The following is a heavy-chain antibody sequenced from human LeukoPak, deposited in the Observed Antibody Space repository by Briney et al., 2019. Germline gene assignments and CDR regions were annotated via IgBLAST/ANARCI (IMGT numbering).Heavy chain of an antibody. V-gene: IGHV4-59*01. Sequence: SETLSLTCTVSGDSMSYYYWSWIRQPRGKGLEWIGYIYYTGSTDYNPSLKSRVSISVDTSKNQFSLKLNSVTPADTAVYFCARDGRISPYSGMDVWGQGTTVTVSS. CDR1: GDSMSYYY. J-gene: IGHJ6*02. CDR3: ARDGRISPYSGMDV. CDR2: IYYTGST. D-gene: IGHD1-26*01.